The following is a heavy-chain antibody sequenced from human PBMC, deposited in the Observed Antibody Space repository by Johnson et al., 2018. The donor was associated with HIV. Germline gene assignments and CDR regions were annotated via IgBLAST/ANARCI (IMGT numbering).Heavy chain of an antibody. J-gene: IGHJ3*02. V-gene: IGHV3-13*01. CDR3: ARGGITFGGVIAPGAFDI. Sequence: VQLVESGGRVVRPGGSLRLSCAASGFIFSSYDMHWVRQATGKGLEWVSAIGTAGDTYYPGSVKGRFTISRENAKNSLYLQMGSLRAEDMAVYYCARGGITFGGVIAPGAFDIWGQGTMVTVSS. CDR1: GFIFSSYD. D-gene: IGHD3-16*02. CDR2: IGTAGDT.